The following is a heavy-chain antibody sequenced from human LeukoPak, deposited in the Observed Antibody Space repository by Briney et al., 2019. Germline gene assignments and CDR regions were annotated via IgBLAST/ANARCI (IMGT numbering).Heavy chain of an antibody. CDR1: GGSISSYY. CDR3: AREKTEDIVATIGWFDP. D-gene: IGHD5-12*01. J-gene: IGHJ5*02. V-gene: IGHV4-59*01. Sequence: SETLSLTCTVSGGSISSYYWSWIRQPPGKGLEWIGYIYHSGSTNYNPSLKSRVTISVDTSKNQFSLKLSSVTAADTAVYYCAREKTEDIVATIGWFDPWGQGTLVTVSS. CDR2: IYHSGST.